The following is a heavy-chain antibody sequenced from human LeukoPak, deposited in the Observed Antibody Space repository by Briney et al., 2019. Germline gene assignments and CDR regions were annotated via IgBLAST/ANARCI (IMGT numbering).Heavy chain of an antibody. Sequence: GGSLRLSCAASGFTFSSYAMSWVRQAPGKGLEWVSAISGSGGSTYYADSVKGRFTISRDNSKNTLYLQMNSLRAEDTAVYYCARPISSQGYFGVVIDWGQGTLVTVSS. CDR2: ISGSGGST. D-gene: IGHD3-3*01. CDR1: GFTFSSYA. V-gene: IGHV3-23*01. J-gene: IGHJ4*02. CDR3: ARPISSQGYFGVVID.